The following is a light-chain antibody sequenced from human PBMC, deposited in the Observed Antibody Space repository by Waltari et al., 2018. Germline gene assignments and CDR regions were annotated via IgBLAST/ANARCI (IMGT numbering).Light chain of an antibody. CDR1: SDDVGAYAF. V-gene: IGLV2-14*03. CDR3: CSYTTIRTWV. CDR2: DVS. Sequence: QSALTQPASVSGSPGQSIIISCTGTSDDVGAYAFVSWYQQHPGKAPTLMIYDVSNRPSGCSSRCSGSKSGNTASLTISGLQAEDEAHYSCCSYTTIRTWVFGGGTKLTV. J-gene: IGLJ3*02.